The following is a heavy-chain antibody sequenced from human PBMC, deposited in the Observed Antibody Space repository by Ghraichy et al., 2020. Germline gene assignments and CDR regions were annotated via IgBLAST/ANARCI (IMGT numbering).Heavy chain of an antibody. Sequence: GGSLRLSCAASGFTFSSYAMSWVRQAPGKGLEWVSAISGSGGSTYYADSVKGRFTISRDNSKNTLYLQMNSLRAEDTAVYYCAKDQGYSSGWYGSGAFDIWGQGTMVTVSS. V-gene: IGHV3-23*01. CDR3: AKDQGYSSGWYGSGAFDI. CDR1: GFTFSSYA. J-gene: IGHJ3*02. CDR2: ISGSGGST. D-gene: IGHD6-19*01.